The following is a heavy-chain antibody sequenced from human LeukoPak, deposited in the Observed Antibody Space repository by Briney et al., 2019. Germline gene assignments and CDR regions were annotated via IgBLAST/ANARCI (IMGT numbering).Heavy chain of an antibody. J-gene: IGHJ4*02. CDR3: AGESGSYSFDY. CDR1: GFTFTTYG. Sequence: ASVKVSCKASGFTFTTYGISWVRQAPGQGLEWMGWISTYNGNTNTDYAQKLQGRVTMTTDTSTGTAYMELSSLRSEDTAVYYCAGESGSYSFDYWGQGALVTVSS. V-gene: IGHV1-18*01. CDR2: ISTYNGNT. D-gene: IGHD1-26*01.